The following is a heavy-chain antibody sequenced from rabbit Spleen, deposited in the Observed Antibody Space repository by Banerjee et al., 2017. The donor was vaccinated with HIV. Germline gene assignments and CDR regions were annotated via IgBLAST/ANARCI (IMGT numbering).Heavy chain of an antibody. Sequence: QSLEESGGDLVKPGASLTLTCIASGVSFSDDSYMCWVRQAPGKGLEWVACIEVGNSDFTYFATWAKGRFTISKTSSTTVTLQVTRLTAADTATYFCARDTSSSFSSYGMDLWGPGTLVTVS. D-gene: IGHD1-1*01. J-gene: IGHJ6*01. CDR1: GVSFSDDSY. V-gene: IGHV1S40*01. CDR3: ARDTSSSFSSYGMDL. CDR2: IEVGNSDFT.